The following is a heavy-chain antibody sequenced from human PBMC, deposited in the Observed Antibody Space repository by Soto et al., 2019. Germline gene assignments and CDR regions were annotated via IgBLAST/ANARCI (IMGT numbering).Heavy chain of an antibody. D-gene: IGHD6-13*01. CDR2: ISAYNGNT. Sequence: ASVKVSCKASGYTFTSYGISWVRQAPGQGLEWMGWISAYNGNTNYAQKLQGRVTMTTDTSTSTAYMELRSLKTEDTAVYYCTRVGSSWHGNYYYYYGMDVWGQGTTVTVSS. CDR1: GYTFTSYG. V-gene: IGHV1-18*01. CDR3: TRVGSSWHGNYYYYYGMDV. J-gene: IGHJ6*02.